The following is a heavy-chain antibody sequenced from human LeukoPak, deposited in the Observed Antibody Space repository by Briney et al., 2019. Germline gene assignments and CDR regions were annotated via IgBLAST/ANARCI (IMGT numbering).Heavy chain of an antibody. CDR2: INPNSGGT. V-gene: IGHV1-2*02. D-gene: IGHD3-22*01. CDR3: ARNYYDSSGPRGDFDY. J-gene: IGHJ4*02. Sequence: ASVKVSCKASGYTFTGYYMHWVRQAPGQGLEWMGWINPNSGGTNYAQKFQGRVTMTRDTSISTAYMELSRLRSDDTAVYYCARNYYDSSGPRGDFDYWGQGTLVTVSS. CDR1: GYTFTGYY.